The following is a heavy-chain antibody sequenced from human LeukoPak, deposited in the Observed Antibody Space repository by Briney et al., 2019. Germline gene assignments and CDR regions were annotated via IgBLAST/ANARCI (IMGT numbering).Heavy chain of an antibody. CDR3: ARHIVVVPAAFNWFDP. D-gene: IGHD2-2*01. V-gene: IGHV4-59*01. CDR2: IFYSGST. Sequence: SETLSLTCTVPGGSISSYYWSWIRQPPGKGLEWIGHIFYSGSTNYNPSLKSRVTISVDTSKNQFSLKLSSVTAADTAVYYCARHIVVVPAAFNWFDPWGQGTLVTVSS. CDR1: GGSISSYY. J-gene: IGHJ5*02.